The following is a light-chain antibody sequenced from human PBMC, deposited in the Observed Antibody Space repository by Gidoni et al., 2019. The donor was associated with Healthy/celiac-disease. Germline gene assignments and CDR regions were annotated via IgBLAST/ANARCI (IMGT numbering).Light chain of an antibody. CDR3: QVWDSSSDHWV. V-gene: IGLV3-21*02. CDR2: EDT. Sequence: SYVLTPPPSVSAAPGQTARITCGGNNIGSKSVHWYQQKPGQAPVLVVYEDTDRPSGIPERFSGSNSGNTATLTISRVEAGDEADYYCQVWDSSSDHWVFGGGTKLTVL. CDR1: NIGSKS. J-gene: IGLJ3*02.